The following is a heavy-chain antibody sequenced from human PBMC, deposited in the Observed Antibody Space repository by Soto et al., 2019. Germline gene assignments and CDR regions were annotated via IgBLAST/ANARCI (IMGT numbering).Heavy chain of an antibody. V-gene: IGHV1-3*01. CDR3: ARESAIFGVDYGMEV. D-gene: IGHD3-3*01. Sequence: ASVKVSCKASGYTFTSYAMHWVRQAPGQRLEWMGWINAGNGNTKYSQKFQGRVTITRDTSASTAYMELSSLRSGDTAVYYCARESAIFGVDYGMEVWGRGTTVTVSS. J-gene: IGHJ6*02. CDR1: GYTFTSYA. CDR2: INAGNGNT.